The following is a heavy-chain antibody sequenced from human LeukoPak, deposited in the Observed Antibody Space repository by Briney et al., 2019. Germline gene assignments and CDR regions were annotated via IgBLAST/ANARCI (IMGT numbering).Heavy chain of an antibody. CDR1: GFTFSSYW. V-gene: IGHV3-23*01. Sequence: PGGSLRLSCAASGFTFSSYWMSWVRQAPGKGLEWVSAISGSGGSTYYADSVKGRFTISRDNSKNTLYLQMNSLRAEDTAVYYCAKDWYGDPTSGIDYWGQGTLVTVSS. CDR2: ISGSGGST. D-gene: IGHD4-17*01. J-gene: IGHJ4*02. CDR3: AKDWYGDPTSGIDY.